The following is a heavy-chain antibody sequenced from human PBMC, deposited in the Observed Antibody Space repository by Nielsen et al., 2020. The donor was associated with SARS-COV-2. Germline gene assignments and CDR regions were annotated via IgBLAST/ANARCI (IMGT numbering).Heavy chain of an antibody. V-gene: IGHV3-21*01. CDR3: ARGSSTTYINYYYYYYGMDV. D-gene: IGHD2-2*01. J-gene: IGHJ6*02. CDR2: ISSSSSYI. CDR1: GFTFSSYS. Sequence: GESLKISCAASGFTFSSYSMNWVRQAPGKGLEWVSSISSSSSYIYYADSVKGRFTISRDNAKNSLYLQMNSLRAEDTAVYYCARGSSTTYINYYYYYYGMDVWGQGTTVTVSS.